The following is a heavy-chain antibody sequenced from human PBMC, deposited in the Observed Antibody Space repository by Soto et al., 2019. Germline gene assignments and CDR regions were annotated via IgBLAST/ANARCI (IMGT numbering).Heavy chain of an antibody. Sequence: EVQLVESGGGLVQPGGSLRLSCEVSGFTFSNFWMNWVRQAPGKGLERVAIIKEDGSDKYYLDSVKGRFTISRDNANNLVYLKMNCLRVEDTAVYYCVRRRGGDGWTVDYWGQGTLVTVSS. V-gene: IGHV3-7*05. CDR3: VRRRGGDGWTVDY. CDR2: IKEDGSDK. J-gene: IGHJ4*02. CDR1: GFTFSNFW. D-gene: IGHD6-19*01.